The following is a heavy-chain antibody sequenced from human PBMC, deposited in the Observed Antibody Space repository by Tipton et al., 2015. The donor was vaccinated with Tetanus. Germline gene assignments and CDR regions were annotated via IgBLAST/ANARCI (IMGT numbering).Heavy chain of an antibody. D-gene: IGHD6-25*01. CDR1: GFIFSSYT. CDR3: ASGSALDY. V-gene: IGHV3-21*01. Sequence: GSLRLSCEVSGFIFSSYTMNWVRQAPGKGLEWVSSISSTSSYIYYADSLKGRFTISRDNAKNSLYLQMNSLTAEDTAVYYCASGSALDYWGQGILVAVSS. CDR2: ISSTSSYI. J-gene: IGHJ4*02.